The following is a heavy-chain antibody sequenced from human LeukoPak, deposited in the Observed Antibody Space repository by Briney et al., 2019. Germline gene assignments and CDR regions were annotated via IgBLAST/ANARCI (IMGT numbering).Heavy chain of an antibody. J-gene: IGHJ4*02. CDR2: IYYSGST. Sequence: SETLSLTCTVSGGSISSYYWGWIRQPPGKGLEWIGSIYYSGSTYYNPSLKSRVTISVDTSKNQFSLKLSSVTAADTAVYYCDSYCSSTSCYSVYYWGQGTLVTVSS. V-gene: IGHV4-39*01. D-gene: IGHD2-2*01. CDR1: GGSISSYY. CDR3: DSYCSSTSCYSVYY.